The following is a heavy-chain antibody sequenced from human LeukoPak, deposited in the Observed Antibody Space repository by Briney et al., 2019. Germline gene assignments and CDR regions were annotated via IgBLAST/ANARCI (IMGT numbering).Heavy chain of an antibody. CDR2: INHSGST. V-gene: IGHV4-34*01. CDR3: ARGLHPTIFGVVTPKRWFDP. Sequence: PSETLSLTCAVYGGSFRGYYRNWIRHPPGKGLEWIGEINHSGSTNYNPSLKSRVTISVDTSKNQFSLKLSSVTAADTAVYYCARGLHPTIFGVVTPKRWFDPWGQGTLVTVSS. D-gene: IGHD3-3*01. J-gene: IGHJ5*02. CDR1: GGSFRGYY.